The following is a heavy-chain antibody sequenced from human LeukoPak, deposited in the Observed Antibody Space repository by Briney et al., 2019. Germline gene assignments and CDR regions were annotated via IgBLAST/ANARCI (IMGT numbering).Heavy chain of an antibody. CDR3: ARDGGPFDY. V-gene: IGHV3-7*01. D-gene: IGHD2-15*01. J-gene: IGHJ4*02. CDR1: GFTFRSYW. Sequence: GGSLRLSCAASGFTFRSYWMSWVRQAPGKGLEWVANIKQDGSGKYYVDSVKGRFTISRDNAKKSLYLQMNSLRAEDTAVYYCARDGGPFDYWGQGTLVTVSS. CDR2: IKQDGSGK.